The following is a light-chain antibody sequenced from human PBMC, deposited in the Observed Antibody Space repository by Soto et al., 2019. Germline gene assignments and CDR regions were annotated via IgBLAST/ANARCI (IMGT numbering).Light chain of an antibody. Sequence: QSVLTQPPSVSGAPGQRVTISCTGSSSNIGAGYDVHWYQQLPGTAPKLLIYANSNRPSGVPDRFSGSKSGTSASLAITGLQDEDEADYYCQSYDTSRSVVFGGGTKLNVL. CDR2: ANS. CDR1: SSNIGAGYD. CDR3: QSYDTSRSVV. J-gene: IGLJ2*01. V-gene: IGLV1-40*01.